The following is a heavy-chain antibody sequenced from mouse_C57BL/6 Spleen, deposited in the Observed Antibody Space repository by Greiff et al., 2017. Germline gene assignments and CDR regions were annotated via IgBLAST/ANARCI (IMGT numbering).Heavy chain of an antibody. CDR3: ARFYDYDGRFFDY. J-gene: IGHJ2*01. D-gene: IGHD2-4*01. CDR1: GYTFTSYW. V-gene: IGHV1-69*01. CDR2: IDPSDSYT. Sequence: VKLQQPGAELVMPGASVKLSCKASGYTFTSYWMHWVKQRPGQGLEWIGEIDPSDSYTNYNQKFKGKSTLTVDKSSSTAYMQLSSLTSEDSAVYYCARFYDYDGRFFDYWGQGTTLTVSS.